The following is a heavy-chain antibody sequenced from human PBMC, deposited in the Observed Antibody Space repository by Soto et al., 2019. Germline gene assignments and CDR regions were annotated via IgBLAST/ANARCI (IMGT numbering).Heavy chain of an antibody. CDR2: IYHSGST. CDR1: GGSISSGGYS. J-gene: IGHJ5*02. V-gene: IGHV4-30-2*01. CDR3: ARDYGYCISTSCYSWFDP. Sequence: QLQLQESGSGLVKPSQTLSLTCAVSGGSISSGGYSWSWIRQPPGKGLEWIGYIYHSGSTYYNPSLKSRVTISVDRSKNQFSLKLSSVTAADTAVYYCARDYGYCISTSCYSWFDPWGQGTLVTVSS. D-gene: IGHD2-2*03.